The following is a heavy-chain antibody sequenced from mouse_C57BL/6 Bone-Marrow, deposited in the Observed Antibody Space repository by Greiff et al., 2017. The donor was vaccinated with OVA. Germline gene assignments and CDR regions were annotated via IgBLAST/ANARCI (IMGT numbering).Heavy chain of an antibody. V-gene: IGHV14-4*01. Sequence: VQLKQSGAELVRPGASVKLSCTASGFNIKDDYMHWVKQRPEQGLEWIGWIDPENGDTAYASKFQGKATITADTSSNTAYLQLSSLTSEDTAVYHCTTTYYDYGYWYFDVWGTGTTVTVSS. J-gene: IGHJ1*03. CDR2: IDPENGDT. CDR3: TTTYYDYGYWYFDV. D-gene: IGHD2-4*01. CDR1: GFNIKDDY.